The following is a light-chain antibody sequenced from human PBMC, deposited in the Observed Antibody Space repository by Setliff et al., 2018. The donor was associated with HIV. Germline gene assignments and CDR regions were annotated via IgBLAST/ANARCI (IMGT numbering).Light chain of an antibody. Sequence: ALAQPASVSGSPGQSITISCTGTSSDVGGYNLVSWYQQHPGKAPKLMIYEVTKRPSGISDRFSGSKSGYTASLTISGLQAEDESDYYCSSYAGYGTWMFGGGTKVTVL. V-gene: IGLV2-23*02. J-gene: IGLJ3*02. CDR3: SSYAGYGTWM. CDR2: EVT. CDR1: SSDVGGYNL.